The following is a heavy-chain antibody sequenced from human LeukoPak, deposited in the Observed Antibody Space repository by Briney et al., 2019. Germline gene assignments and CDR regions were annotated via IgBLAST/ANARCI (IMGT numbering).Heavy chain of an antibody. V-gene: IGHV1-18*01. J-gene: IGHJ4*02. Sequence: ASVKVSCKTSGYTFTDNVITWVRQAPGQGLEWMGWISTYNSNTNYAQKLQDRVTMTADTSTSTAYMELRSLRFDDTAVYYCARDRIYGESRFDYWGQGTLVTVSS. CDR3: ARDRIYGESRFDY. CDR2: ISTYNSNT. CDR1: GYTFTDNV. D-gene: IGHD4-17*01.